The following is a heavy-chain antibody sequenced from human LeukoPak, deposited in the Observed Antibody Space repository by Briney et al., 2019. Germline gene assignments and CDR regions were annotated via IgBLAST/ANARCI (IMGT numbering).Heavy chain of an antibody. D-gene: IGHD6-19*01. J-gene: IGHJ4*02. V-gene: IGHV4-61*05. CDR3: ARKPPAAVAGFDY. Sequence: SETLSLTCTVSGGSISSSLYYWDWIRQPPGKGLEWIGYIYYSGSTNYNPSLKSRVTISVDTSKNQFSLKLSSVTAADTAVYYCARKPPAAVAGFDYWGQGTLVTVSS. CDR2: IYYSGST. CDR1: GGSISSSLYY.